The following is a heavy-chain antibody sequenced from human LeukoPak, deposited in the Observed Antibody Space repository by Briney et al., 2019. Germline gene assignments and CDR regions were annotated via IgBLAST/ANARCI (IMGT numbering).Heavy chain of an antibody. D-gene: IGHD6-19*01. CDR2: ISAYNGNT. Sequence: ASVKVSCKASGYTFTSYGISWVRQAPGQGREWMGWISAYNGNTNYAQKLQGRVTMTTDTSTSTAYMELRSLRSDDTAVYYCARDRQWLVRNAFDIWGQGTMVTVSS. CDR1: GYTFTSYG. V-gene: IGHV1-18*01. CDR3: ARDRQWLVRNAFDI. J-gene: IGHJ3*02.